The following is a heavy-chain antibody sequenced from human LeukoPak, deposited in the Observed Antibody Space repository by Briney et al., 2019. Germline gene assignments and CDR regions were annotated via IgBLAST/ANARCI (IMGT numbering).Heavy chain of an antibody. V-gene: IGHV7-4-1*02. CDR2: INTKTGNP. CDR3: ARDHDYYGSGSYPPYWFDP. Sequence: ASVKVSCKASGYTFNDYTISWVRQAPGQGLEWMGWINTKTGNPTFAQGFTGRFVFSLDTSVSTAYLQISSLKAEDTAVYYCARDHDYYGSGSYPPYWFDPWGQGTLVTVSS. J-gene: IGHJ5*02. CDR1: GYTFNDYT. D-gene: IGHD3-10*01.